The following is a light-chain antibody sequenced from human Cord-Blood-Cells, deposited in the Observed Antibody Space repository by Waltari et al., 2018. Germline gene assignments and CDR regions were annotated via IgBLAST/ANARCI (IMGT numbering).Light chain of an antibody. V-gene: IGKV1-33*01. J-gene: IGKJ3*01. CDR2: DAS. CDR1: QDISNY. CDR3: QQYDNLPG. Sequence: IQMTQSPSSLSASVGDRVTITCQASQDISNYLNWYQQKPGKAPKLLIYDASNLETGVPSRFSGSGSGTDFTFTISSLQPEDIATYYCQQYDNLPGFGPGTKVDIK.